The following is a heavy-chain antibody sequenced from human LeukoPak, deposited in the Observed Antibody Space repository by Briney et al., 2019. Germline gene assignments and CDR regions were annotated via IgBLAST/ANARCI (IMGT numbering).Heavy chain of an antibody. D-gene: IGHD3-3*01. CDR1: GYTFTSYG. V-gene: IGHV1-18*01. CDR2: ISAYNGNT. Sequence: ASVKVSCKASGYTFTSYGISWVRQAPGQGLEWMGWISAYNGNTNYAQKLQGRVTMTTDTSTSTAYMELRSLRSDDTAVYYCARDPSALYDFWSGYYGYYGMDVWGQGTTVTVSS. J-gene: IGHJ6*02. CDR3: ARDPSALYDFWSGYYGYYGMDV.